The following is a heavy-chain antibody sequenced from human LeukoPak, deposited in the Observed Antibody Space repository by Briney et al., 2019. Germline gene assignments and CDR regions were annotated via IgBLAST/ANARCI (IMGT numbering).Heavy chain of an antibody. CDR2: ISSDGSNT. CDR3: AKEKYYGSGSYCDY. V-gene: IGHV3-30*18. D-gene: IGHD3-10*01. Sequence: PGRSLRLSCAGSGSTFSSYGTHWVRQAPGKGLEWVAVISSDGSNTFYVDSVKGRFTSSRDNSKNTVYLQMNSLRAEDTAVYFYAKEKYYGSGSYCDYWGQGTLVTVSS. CDR1: GSTFSSYG. J-gene: IGHJ4*02.